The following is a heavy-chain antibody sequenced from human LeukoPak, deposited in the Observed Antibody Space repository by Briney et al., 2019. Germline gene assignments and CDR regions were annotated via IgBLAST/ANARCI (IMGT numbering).Heavy chain of an antibody. J-gene: IGHJ6*02. V-gene: IGHV1-8*01. CDR1: GYTFTSYD. CDR3: ARGRRWFGAYYYYGMDV. Sequence: GASVKASCKASGYTFTSYDINWVRQATGQGLEWMGWMNPNSGNTGYAQKFQGRVTMTRNTSISTAYMELSSLRSEDTAVYYCARGRRWFGAYYYYGMDVWGQGTTVTVSS. CDR2: MNPNSGNT. D-gene: IGHD3-10*01.